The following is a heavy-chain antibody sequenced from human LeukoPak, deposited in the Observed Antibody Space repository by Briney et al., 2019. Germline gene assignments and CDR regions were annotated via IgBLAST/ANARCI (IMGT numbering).Heavy chain of an antibody. Sequence: PSETLSLTCTVSGGSLNSSSYYWGWIRQPPGKGLEWIGSIYYSGRTYYNPSLKIRVTIFVDTSKNQFSLKLNSVTAADTAVYYCARSQATAMVSDYWGQGTLANVSS. V-gene: IGHV4-39*01. CDR3: ARSQATAMVSDY. J-gene: IGHJ4*02. CDR2: IYYSGRT. D-gene: IGHD2-2*01. CDR1: GGSLNSSSYY.